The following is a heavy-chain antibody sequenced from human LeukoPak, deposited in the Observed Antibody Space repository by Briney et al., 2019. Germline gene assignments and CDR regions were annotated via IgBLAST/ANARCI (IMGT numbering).Heavy chain of an antibody. CDR1: GFAFNTYS. J-gene: IGHJ4*02. CDR3: ARVGRSGYSLDY. V-gene: IGHV3-48*04. CDR2: ISSSSSNI. Sequence: GGSLRLSCAASGFAFNTYSIDWVRQAPGKGLEWFLYISSSSSNIYYADSVMGRFTISRDNANNLVFLQMNSLRAEDTAVYYCARVGRSGYSLDYWGQGTLVSVSS. D-gene: IGHD3-3*01.